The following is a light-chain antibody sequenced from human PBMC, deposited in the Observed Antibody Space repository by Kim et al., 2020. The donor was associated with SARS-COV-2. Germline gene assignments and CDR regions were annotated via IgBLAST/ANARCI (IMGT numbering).Light chain of an antibody. J-gene: IGKJ1*01. CDR2: DAS. Sequence: DIQMTQSPSSLSASVGDRVTITCQASQDISNYLNWYQQKPGKAPKLLIYDASNLETGVPSRFSGSGSGTDFTFTISSLQPEDIATYYCQQYDNLQTFGQGTKVDIK. CDR1: QDISNY. V-gene: IGKV1-33*01. CDR3: QQYDNLQT.